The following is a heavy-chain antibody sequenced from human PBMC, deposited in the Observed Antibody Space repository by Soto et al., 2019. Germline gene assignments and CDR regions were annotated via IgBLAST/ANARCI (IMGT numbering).Heavy chain of an antibody. J-gene: IGHJ6*02. CDR1: GGTFSSYA. D-gene: IGHD2-2*01. CDR3: ARDLVLGSQLLRRVGGMDV. Sequence: QVQLVQSGAEVKKPGSSVTVSCKASGGTFSSYAISWVRQAPGQGLAWMGGIIPIFGTANYAQKFQGRVTITADESTSTAYMELSSLRSEDTAVYYCARDLVLGSQLLRRVGGMDVWGQGTTVTVSS. V-gene: IGHV1-69*01. CDR2: IIPIFGTA.